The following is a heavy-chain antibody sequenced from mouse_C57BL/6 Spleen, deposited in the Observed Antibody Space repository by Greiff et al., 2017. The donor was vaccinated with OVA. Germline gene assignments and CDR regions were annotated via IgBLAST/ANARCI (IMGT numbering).Heavy chain of an antibody. CDR3: ARGVYYGSSPHYAMDY. J-gene: IGHJ4*01. Sequence: QVQLQQSGAELVKPGASVKISCKASGYAFSSYWMNWVKQRPGKGLEWIGQIYPGDGDTNYNGKFKGKATLTADKYSSTAYMQLSSLTSEDSAVYFCARGVYYGSSPHYAMDYWGQGTSVTVSS. CDR1: GYAFSSYW. CDR2: IYPGDGDT. D-gene: IGHD1-1*01. V-gene: IGHV1-80*01.